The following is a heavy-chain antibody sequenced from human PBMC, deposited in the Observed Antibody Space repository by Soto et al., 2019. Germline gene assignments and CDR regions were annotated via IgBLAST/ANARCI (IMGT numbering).Heavy chain of an antibody. CDR3: ARMAYDADNTGNWFDP. Sequence: QVQLVQSGAEVKKPGASVKVSCKTSGYTFTNYDINWVRQATGQGLEWMGWMKPNSGNTGYAQNFQGRVTMTRDTSISTAYMELSSLRLEDTDVYYCARMAYDADNTGNWFDPWGQGTLVTVSS. D-gene: IGHD2-8*01. J-gene: IGHJ5*02. CDR2: MKPNSGNT. CDR1: GYTFTNYD. V-gene: IGHV1-8*01.